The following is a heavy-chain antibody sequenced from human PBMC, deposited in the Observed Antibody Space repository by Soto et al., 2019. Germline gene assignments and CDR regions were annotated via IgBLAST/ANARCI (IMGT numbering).Heavy chain of an antibody. J-gene: IGHJ4*02. CDR2: IYHTGVT. Sequence: SETLSLTCTVSYASITTYYWSWFRQPPGQGLESLGYIYHTGVTNSNPSLRGRLSISIDTAKNQFSLKLSSVTSADTAIYYCARTARVPDFWGPGILVTVSS. V-gene: IGHV4-59*01. D-gene: IGHD2-2*01. CDR1: YASITTYY. CDR3: ARTARVPDF.